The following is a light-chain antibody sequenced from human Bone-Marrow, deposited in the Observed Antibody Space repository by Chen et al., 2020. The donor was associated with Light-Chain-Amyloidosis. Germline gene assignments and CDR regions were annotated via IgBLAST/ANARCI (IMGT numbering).Light chain of an antibody. CDR2: DDS. CDR1: NIGSTS. J-gene: IGLJ3*02. CDR3: QVWDRRSDRPV. Sequence: SYVRTQPSAVSVAPGQTATIACGGNNIGSTSVHWYQQTPGQAPLLVVYDDSDRPSGIPERLSGSNSGNTATLPISRVEAGDEADYYCQVWDRRSDRPVFGGGPKLTVL. V-gene: IGLV3-21*02.